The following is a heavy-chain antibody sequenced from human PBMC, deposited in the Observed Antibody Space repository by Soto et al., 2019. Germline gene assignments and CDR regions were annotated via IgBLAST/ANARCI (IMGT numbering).Heavy chain of an antibody. V-gene: IGHV1-18*01. D-gene: IGHD2-2*01. CDR2: ISAYNGNT. CDR3: ARGPFCSSTSCYLDGWFDP. J-gene: IGHJ5*02. CDR1: GYTFTSYD. Sequence: ASVKVSCKASGYTFTSYDINWVRQAPGQGLEWMGWISAYNGNTNYAQKLQGRVTMTTDTSTSTAYMELRSLRSDDTAVYYCARGPFCSSTSCYLDGWFDPWGQGTLVTVSS.